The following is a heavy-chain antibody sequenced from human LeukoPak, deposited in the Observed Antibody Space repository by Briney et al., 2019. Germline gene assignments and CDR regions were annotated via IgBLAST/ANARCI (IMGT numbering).Heavy chain of an antibody. CDR1: GFTFDDYA. CDR2: ISWNSGSI. D-gene: IGHD3-10*01. J-gene: IGHJ6*03. V-gene: IGHV3-9*01. Sequence: PGGSLRLSCAASGFTFDDYAMHWVRQAPGKGLEWGSGISWNSGSIGYAGSVKGRFTISRDNAKNSLYLQMNSLRAEDTALYYCAKVGGSKYYYYYYMDVWGKGTTVTVSS. CDR3: AKVGGSKYYYYYYMDV.